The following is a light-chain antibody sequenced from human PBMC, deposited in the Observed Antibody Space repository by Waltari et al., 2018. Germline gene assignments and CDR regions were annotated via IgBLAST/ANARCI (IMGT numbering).Light chain of an antibody. CDR2: GTS. V-gene: IGKV1-17*01. CDR1: QDIRND. J-gene: IGKJ1*01. CDR3: LQHHTYPWT. Sequence: DIQMSQSPSFLSASVGGRFPFTCRASQDIRNDLGWSQQKPGKPPKRLIYGTSTLQSGVPSRFSGTGSGTEFTLTISSLQPEDFATYYCLQHHTYPWTFGQGTKVEIK.